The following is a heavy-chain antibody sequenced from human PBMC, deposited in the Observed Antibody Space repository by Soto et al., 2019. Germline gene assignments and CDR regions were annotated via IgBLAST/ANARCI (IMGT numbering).Heavy chain of an antibody. Sequence: ASVKVSCKASGYTFTSYDINWVRQATGQGLEWMGWMNPNSGNTGYAQKFQGRVTMTRNTSISTAYMELSSLRSEDPAVYYCARGSRRWLQFGNYWGQGTLVTVSS. V-gene: IGHV1-8*01. D-gene: IGHD5-12*01. J-gene: IGHJ4*02. CDR3: ARGSRRWLQFGNY. CDR2: MNPNSGNT. CDR1: GYTFTSYD.